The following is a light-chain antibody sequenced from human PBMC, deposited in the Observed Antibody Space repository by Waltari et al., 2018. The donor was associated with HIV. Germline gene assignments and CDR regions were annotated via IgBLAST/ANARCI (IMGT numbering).Light chain of an antibody. CDR2: DVD. CDR1: DSDFGLDNF. J-gene: IGLJ3*02. V-gene: IGLV2-14*03. CDR3: ASFTGDNTLL. Sequence: SAVTQPASVSGLPGQSITISCTGDDSDFGLDNFVSWYQQPPDKPPRLIVYDVDSRASGISARFSGSKSGHTASLNISGLRAEDEAHYYCASFTGDNTLLFGGGTKVTVL.